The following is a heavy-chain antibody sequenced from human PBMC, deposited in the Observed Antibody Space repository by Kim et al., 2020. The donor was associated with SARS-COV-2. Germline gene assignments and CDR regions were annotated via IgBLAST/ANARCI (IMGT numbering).Heavy chain of an antibody. J-gene: IGHJ4*02. D-gene: IGHD5-12*01. Sequence: YAAPVKGPFTISRDKSKNTLYLQMNSLRAEDTAVYYCARTPTTYLYYVDYWGQGTLVTVSS. CDR3: ARTPTTYLYYVDY. V-gene: IGHV3-53*01.